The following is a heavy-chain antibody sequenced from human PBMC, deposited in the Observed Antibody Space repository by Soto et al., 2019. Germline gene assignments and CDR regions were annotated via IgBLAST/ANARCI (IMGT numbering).Heavy chain of an antibody. CDR2: INGDGSNT. J-gene: IGHJ4*02. V-gene: IGHV3-74*01. CDR1: GFTFTTYS. CDR3: GRDGSGPIGLDY. Sequence: EVQLVESGGGLLQPGGSLRLSCAASGFTFTTYSMHWVRQAPGKGLVWVSRINGDGSNTAYADSVKGRFAISRDNAKKPQYLQLTRLRAEDTAVYYCGRDGSGPIGLDYWGQGTLGTVSS. D-gene: IGHD3-10*01.